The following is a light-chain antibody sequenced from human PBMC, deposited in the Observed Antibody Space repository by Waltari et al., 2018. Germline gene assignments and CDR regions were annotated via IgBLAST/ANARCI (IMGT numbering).Light chain of an antibody. CDR1: QSVSSY. Sequence: EIVLTQSPATLSLSPAARATLSCRASQSVSSYLAWYQQKPGQAPRLLIYDASNRATGIPARFSGSGSGTDFTLTISSLEPEDFAVYYCQQRSNWLTFGGGTKVEIK. J-gene: IGKJ4*01. V-gene: IGKV3-11*01. CDR2: DAS. CDR3: QQRSNWLT.